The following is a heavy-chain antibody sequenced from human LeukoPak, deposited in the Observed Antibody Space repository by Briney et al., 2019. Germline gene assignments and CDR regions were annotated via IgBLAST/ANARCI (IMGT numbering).Heavy chain of an antibody. CDR3: AKDDNGPHDN. V-gene: IGHV3-23*01. CDR1: GFPFSRYA. D-gene: IGHD1-1*01. CDR2: LSVSGDTT. Sequence: GGSLRLSCAASGFPFSRYAMSWVRQAPGKGLEWVSALSVSGDTTYYADSVKGRFTISRDNSKNTLYLRMSSLRAEDTALYYCAKDDNGPHDNWGQGTLVTVSS. J-gene: IGHJ4*02.